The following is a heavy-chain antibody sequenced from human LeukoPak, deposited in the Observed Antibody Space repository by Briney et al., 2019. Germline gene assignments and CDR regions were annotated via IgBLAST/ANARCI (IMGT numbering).Heavy chain of an antibody. CDR1: GFTFSSYG. CDR2: IRYDGSNK. CDR3: AKRVFGVAQFDY. Sequence: GGSLRLSCAASGFTFSSYGMHWVRQAPGKGLEWVAFIRYDGSNKYYADSVKGRFTISRDNSKNTLYLQMNSLRAGDTAVYYCAKRVFGVAQFDYWGQGTLVTVSS. D-gene: IGHD3-3*01. J-gene: IGHJ4*02. V-gene: IGHV3-30*02.